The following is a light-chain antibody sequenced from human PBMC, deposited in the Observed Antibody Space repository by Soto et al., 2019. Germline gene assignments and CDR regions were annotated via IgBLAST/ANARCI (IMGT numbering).Light chain of an antibody. CDR3: SAYRSSTTYV. V-gene: IGLV2-14*01. Sequence: QSALTQPASVSGSHGQSITISCTGTSSDVGGYNYVSWYQQHPGKAPKLLIYEVTNRPSGVSNRCSGSKSGNTASLTISGLQAEDEAEYYGSAYRSSTTYVFGTGTKLTVL. CDR2: EVT. J-gene: IGLJ1*01. CDR1: SSDVGGYNY.